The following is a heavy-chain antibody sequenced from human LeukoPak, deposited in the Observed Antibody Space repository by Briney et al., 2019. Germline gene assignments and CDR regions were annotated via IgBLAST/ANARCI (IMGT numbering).Heavy chain of an antibody. CDR3: AKAPRGYEWFLDY. CDR1: GFTFSNYA. V-gene: IGHV3-23*01. J-gene: IGHJ4*02. Sequence: GGSLRLSCAASGFTFSNYAMSWVRQAPGKGLEWVSLISGSGFSTYYADSVKGRFTISRDNSKNTLYLQMNSLRAEDTAVHYCAKAPRGYEWFLDYWGQGTLVTVSS. D-gene: IGHD2-8*01. CDR2: ISGSGFST.